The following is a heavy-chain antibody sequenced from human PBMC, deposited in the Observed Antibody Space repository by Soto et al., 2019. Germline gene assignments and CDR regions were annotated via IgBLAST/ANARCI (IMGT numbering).Heavy chain of an antibody. V-gene: IGHV3-23*01. CDR2: SSGNGGST. J-gene: IGHJ4*02. CDR1: GFPFITYG. Sequence: PGGPLRLSSPASGFPFITYGMSWVRQAPGKGLEWVSVSSGNGGSTQYADSVKGRFTISRDNPKNTLYLQMNSLRAEDTAVYYCAKVTLSGVISSWLDYWGQGTLVTVSS. D-gene: IGHD6-13*01. CDR3: AKVTLSGVISSWLDY.